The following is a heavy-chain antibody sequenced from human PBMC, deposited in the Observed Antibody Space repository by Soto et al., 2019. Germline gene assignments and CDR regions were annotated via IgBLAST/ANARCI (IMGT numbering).Heavy chain of an antibody. J-gene: IGHJ4*02. Sequence: QVQLVQSEGEVKKPGASVKISCRASGYTFTSYAINWVRQAPGQGLEWMGWISAHSGNKNYAQKVQGRVNMTTDTSTSTAYMELRSLRSDDTAIYYCARIAASGIVHDFDFWGQGTLVTVSS. D-gene: IGHD6-13*01. CDR3: ARIAASGIVHDFDF. CDR1: GYTFTSYA. CDR2: ISAHSGNK. V-gene: IGHV1-18*01.